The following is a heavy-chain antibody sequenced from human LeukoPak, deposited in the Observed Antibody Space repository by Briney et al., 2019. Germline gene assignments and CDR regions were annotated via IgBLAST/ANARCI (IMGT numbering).Heavy chain of an antibody. V-gene: IGHV3-74*01. CDR3: AREEGLGDFWSGHYNGMDV. CDR1: EFTFSSYW. CDR2: INSDGSSR. Sequence: GGSLRLSCAASEFTFSSYWMHWVRQVPGKGLVWVSRINSDGSSRSYADSVKGRFTISRDNAKNMLYLQMNSLRAEDTAVYYCAREEGLGDFWSGHYNGMDVWGQGTTVTVSS. D-gene: IGHD3-3*01. J-gene: IGHJ6*02.